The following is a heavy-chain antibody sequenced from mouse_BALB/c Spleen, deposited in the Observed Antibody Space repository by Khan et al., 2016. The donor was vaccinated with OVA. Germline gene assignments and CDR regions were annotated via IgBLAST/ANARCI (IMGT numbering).Heavy chain of an antibody. CDR3: ARDRIDY. CDR2: INPTSAYT. CDR1: GYTFTTYW. V-gene: IGHV1-7*01. J-gene: IGHJ2*01. Sequence: QVQLKQSGAELAKPGASVKMSYKASGYTFTTYWMHWVKQRPGQGLEWIGYINPTSAYTDYNEKFKDKATLSADKSSSTAYMQLSSLTSEDSAVYYCARDRIDYWGQGTTLTVSS.